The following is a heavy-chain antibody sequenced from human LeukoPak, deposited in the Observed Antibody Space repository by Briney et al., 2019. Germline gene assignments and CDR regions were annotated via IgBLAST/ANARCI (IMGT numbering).Heavy chain of an antibody. CDR1: GGSFSGYS. J-gene: IGHJ3*02. Sequence: SETLSLTCGVYGGSFSGYSWSWIRQPPGKGLEWIGEINHSGITNYNPSLKSRVTISVDTSKNQFSLKLSSVTAADTAVYYCARNGYDYVWGSYRDAFDIWGQGTMVTVSS. V-gene: IGHV4-34*01. D-gene: IGHD3-16*02. CDR2: INHSGIT. CDR3: ARNGYDYVWGSYRDAFDI.